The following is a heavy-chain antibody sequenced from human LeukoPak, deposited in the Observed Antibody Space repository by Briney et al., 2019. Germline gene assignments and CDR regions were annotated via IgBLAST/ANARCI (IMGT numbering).Heavy chain of an antibody. CDR1: GFTFSNYW. Sequence: GESLRLSCAASGFTFSNYWMSWVRQAPGKGLEWVANIKQDESERYYVDSVKGRFTISRDNAKNSLYLQMNSLRAEDTAVYYCAREYSSSSGRSFDYWGQGTLVTVSS. CDR2: IKQDESER. V-gene: IGHV3-7*01. J-gene: IGHJ4*02. D-gene: IGHD6-6*01. CDR3: AREYSSSSGRSFDY.